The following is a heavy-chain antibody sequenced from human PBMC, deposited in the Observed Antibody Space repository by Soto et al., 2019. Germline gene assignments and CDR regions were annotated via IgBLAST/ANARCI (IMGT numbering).Heavy chain of an antibody. V-gene: IGHV3-21*01. CDR3: ARDLEARGIAAAKDAFDI. CDR2: ISSSSSYI. Sequence: PGGSLRLSCAASGFTFSSYSMNWVRQAPGKGLEWVSSISSSSSYIYYADSVKGRFTMSRDNAKNSLYLQMNSLRAEDTAVYYCARDLEARGIAAAKDAFDIWGQGTMVTVSS. D-gene: IGHD6-13*01. CDR1: GFTFSSYS. J-gene: IGHJ3*02.